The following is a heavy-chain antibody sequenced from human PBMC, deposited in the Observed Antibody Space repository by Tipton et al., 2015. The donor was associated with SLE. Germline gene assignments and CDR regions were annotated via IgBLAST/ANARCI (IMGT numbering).Heavy chain of an antibody. CDR3: ARHPYYYDSSGYYRDY. V-gene: IGHV3-48*01. CDR2: ISASSGTK. Sequence: SLRLSCAASGFTLSNHGMNWVRQAPGKGLEWVSYISASSGTKIYADSVQGRFTVSRDNAKNALYLQMNSLRAADTAVYYCARHPYYYDSSGYYRDYWGQGTLVTVSS. CDR1: GFTLSNHG. D-gene: IGHD3-22*01. J-gene: IGHJ4*02.